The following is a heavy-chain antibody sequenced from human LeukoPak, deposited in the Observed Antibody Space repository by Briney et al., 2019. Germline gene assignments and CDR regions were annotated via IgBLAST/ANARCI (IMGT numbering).Heavy chain of an antibody. CDR2: MNPNSGNT. CDR1: GYTFTSYD. J-gene: IGHJ6*03. Sequence: ASVKVSCKSSGYTFTSYDINWVRQAPGQGLEWMGWMNPNSGNTGYAQKFQGRVTMTKDTSTDTAYMELSSLRSEDTAVYYCATINNGATLGDYYMDVWGKGTTVTISS. V-gene: IGHV1-8*02. D-gene: IGHD1-1*01. CDR3: ATINNGATLGDYYMDV.